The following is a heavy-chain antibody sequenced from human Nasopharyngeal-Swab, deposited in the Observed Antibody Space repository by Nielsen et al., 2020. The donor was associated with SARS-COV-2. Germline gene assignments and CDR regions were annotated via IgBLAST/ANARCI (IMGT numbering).Heavy chain of an antibody. CDR3: ARITPSTHNLDY. CDR2: IYTSGST. D-gene: IGHD5/OR15-5a*01. J-gene: IGHJ4*02. Sequence: SETLSLTCTVSGGSISSGSYYWSWIRQPAGKGLEWIGRIYTSGSTNYNPSLKSRVTISVDTSKNQFSLKLSSVTAADTAVYYCARITPSTHNLDYWGQGILVTVSS. CDR1: GGSISSGSYY. V-gene: IGHV4-61*02.